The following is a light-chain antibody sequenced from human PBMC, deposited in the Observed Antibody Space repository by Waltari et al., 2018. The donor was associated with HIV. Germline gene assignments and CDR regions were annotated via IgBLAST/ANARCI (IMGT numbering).Light chain of an antibody. CDR3: SSYTSTSTLGVL. J-gene: IGLJ2*01. CDR1: TSDVGGYNY. Sequence: QSALTQPASVSGSPGQSITISCIGTTSDVGGYNYVSWYQQHPGEAPKLIIYEVSNRPSGFSNRFSGSKSGNTASLSIYGLQAEDEGDYYCSSYTSTSTLGVLFGGGTKLTVL. CDR2: EVS. V-gene: IGLV2-14*01.